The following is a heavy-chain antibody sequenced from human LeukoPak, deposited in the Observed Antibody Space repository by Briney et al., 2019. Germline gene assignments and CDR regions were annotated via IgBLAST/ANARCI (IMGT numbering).Heavy chain of an antibody. J-gene: IGHJ4*02. Sequence: GGSLRLSCAASGFTFGTYNMNWVRQAPGKGLEWVSYISFSSSTIHYADSVKGRFTISRDNAKNSLYLQMNSLRAEDTAVYYCARDRCTNGVCYDDYWGQGTLVTVSS. CDR2: ISFSSSTI. CDR1: GFTFGTYN. CDR3: ARDRCTNGVCYDDY. D-gene: IGHD2-8*01. V-gene: IGHV3-48*01.